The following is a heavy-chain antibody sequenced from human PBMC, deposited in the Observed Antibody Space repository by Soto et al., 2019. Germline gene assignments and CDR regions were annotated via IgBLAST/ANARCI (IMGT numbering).Heavy chain of an antibody. CDR3: TRRAPFYYDSSGYYYFDY. CDR2: IKSKTDGGTT. J-gene: IGHJ4*02. D-gene: IGHD3-22*01. CDR1: GFTFSNAW. V-gene: IGHV3-15*01. Sequence: PGGSLRLSCAASGFTFSNAWMSWVRQAPGKGLEWVGRIKSKTDGGTTDYAAPVKGRFTISRDDSKNTLYLQMNSLKTEDTAVYYCTRRAPFYYDSSGYYYFDYWGQGTLVTVS.